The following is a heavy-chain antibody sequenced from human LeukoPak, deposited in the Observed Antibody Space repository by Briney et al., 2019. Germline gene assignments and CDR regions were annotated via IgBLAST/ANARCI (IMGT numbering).Heavy chain of an antibody. CDR3: ARSEMATIHQVDY. Sequence: GASVKLSCKASGGTFSSYAISWVRQAPGQGLEWMGRIIPIFGIANYAQKFQGRVTITADKSTSTAYMELSSLRSEDTAVYYCARSEMATIHQVDYWGQGTLVTVSS. D-gene: IGHD5-24*01. CDR2: IIPIFGIA. J-gene: IGHJ4*02. CDR1: GGTFSSYA. V-gene: IGHV1-69*04.